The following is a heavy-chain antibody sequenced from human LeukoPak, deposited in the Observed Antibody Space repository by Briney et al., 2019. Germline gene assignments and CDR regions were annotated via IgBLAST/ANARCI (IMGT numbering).Heavy chain of an antibody. CDR3: ARSRYCSGGSCYSPTGWYFDL. V-gene: IGHV1-18*01. CDR1: GYTFTSYG. D-gene: IGHD2-15*01. J-gene: IGHJ2*01. Sequence: ASVKVSCKASGYTFTSYGISWVRQAPGQGLEWMGWISAYNGNTNYAQKLQGRVTMTTDTSTSTAYMELRSLRSDDTAVYYCARSRYCSGGSCYSPTGWYFDLWGRGTLVTVSS. CDR2: ISAYNGNT.